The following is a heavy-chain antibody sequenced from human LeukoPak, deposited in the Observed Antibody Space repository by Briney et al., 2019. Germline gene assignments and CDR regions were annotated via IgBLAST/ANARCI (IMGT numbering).Heavy chain of an antibody. J-gene: IGHJ5*02. V-gene: IGHV4-61*08. CDR3: ARSPLTGNYGDWFDP. D-gene: IGHD3-9*01. CDR1: GGSISSGGYY. Sequence: ASETLSLTCTVSGGSISSGGYYWSWIRQPPGKGLELIGEINHSGRTNYNPSLKSRVTISVDTSKNQFSLNLSSVTAADTAVYYCARSPLTGNYGDWFDPWGQGTLVIVSS. CDR2: INHSGRT.